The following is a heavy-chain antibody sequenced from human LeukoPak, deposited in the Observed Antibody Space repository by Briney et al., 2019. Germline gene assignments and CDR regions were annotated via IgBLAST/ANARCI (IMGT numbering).Heavy chain of an antibody. V-gene: IGHV3-74*01. D-gene: IGHD5-18*01. CDR1: GFTFTTYW. J-gene: IGHJ6*02. Sequence: GGSLRLSCAASGFTFTTYWMHWVRQAPGKGLVWVSHINSDGSITSYADSVKGRFTISRDNAKNTLYLQMNRLRAEDTAVYYCARDAVDTANAVWGQGTTVTVSS. CDR3: ARDAVDTANAV. CDR2: INSDGSIT.